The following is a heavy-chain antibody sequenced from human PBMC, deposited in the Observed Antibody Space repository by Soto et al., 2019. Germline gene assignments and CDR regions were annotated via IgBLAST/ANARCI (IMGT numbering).Heavy chain of an antibody. V-gene: IGHV4-34*01. Sequence: QVQLQQWGAGLLKPSETLSLTCAVYGGSFSGYYWSWIRQPPGKGLEWIGEINHSGSTNYNPSLKSRVTISVDTSKNQVSRKLSSVTAADTAVYYCARVRGGSYYFYYYGMDVWGQGTTVTVSS. CDR2: INHSGST. CDR1: GGSFSGYY. J-gene: IGHJ6*02. CDR3: ARVRGGSYYFYYYGMDV. D-gene: IGHD1-26*01.